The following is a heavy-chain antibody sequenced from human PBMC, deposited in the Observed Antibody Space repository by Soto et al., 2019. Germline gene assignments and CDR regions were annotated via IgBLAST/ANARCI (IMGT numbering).Heavy chain of an antibody. J-gene: IGHJ5*02. V-gene: IGHV4-59*08. CDR3: ARHRYCSGATCYHLDNWFDP. D-gene: IGHD2-15*01. CDR1: GGSVSSYY. CDR2: IYYSGST. Sequence: PSETLSLTCTVSGGSVSSYYWSWIRQSPGKGLEWIGYIYYSGSTKYKPSLKSRVTISVDTSKNQFSLKLSSVTASDTAVYYCARHRYCSGATCYHLDNWFDPWGQGTLVTVSS.